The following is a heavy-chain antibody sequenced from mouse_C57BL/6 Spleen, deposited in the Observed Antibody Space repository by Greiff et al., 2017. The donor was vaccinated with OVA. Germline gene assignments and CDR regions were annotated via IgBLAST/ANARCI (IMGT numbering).Heavy chain of an antibody. D-gene: IGHD1-1*01. CDR2: IRSKSNNYAT. CDR1: GFSFNTYA. CDR3: VRYYYGSSYD. Sequence: EVQGVESGGGLVQPKGSLKLSCAASGFSFNTYAMNWVRQAPGKGLEWVARIRSKSNNYATYYADSVKDRFTISRDDSESMLYLQMNNLKTEDTAMYYCVRYYYGSSYDWGQGTSVTVSS. J-gene: IGHJ4*01. V-gene: IGHV10-1*01.